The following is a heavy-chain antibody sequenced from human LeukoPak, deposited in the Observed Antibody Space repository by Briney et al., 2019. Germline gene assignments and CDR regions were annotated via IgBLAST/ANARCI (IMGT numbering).Heavy chain of an antibody. CDR3: AKDQQWLVLLGGIGY. J-gene: IGHJ4*02. CDR2: ISYDGSNK. CDR1: GFTFSSYG. D-gene: IGHD6-19*01. Sequence: GGSLGLSCAASGFTFSSYGMHWVRQAPGKGLEWVAVISYDGSNKYYADSVKGRFTISRDNSKNTLYPQMNSLRAEDTAVYYCAKDQQWLVLLGGIGYWGQGTLATVSS. V-gene: IGHV3-30*18.